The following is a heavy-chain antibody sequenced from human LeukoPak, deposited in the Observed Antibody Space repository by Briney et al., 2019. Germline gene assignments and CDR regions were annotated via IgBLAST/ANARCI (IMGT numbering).Heavy chain of an antibody. CDR1: GGSFSGYY. Sequence: PSETLSLTCAVYGGSFSGYYWSWIRQPPGKGLEWIGEINHSGSTNYNPSLKSRVTISVDTSKNQFSLKLSSVIAAGTAVYYCARHGSSYSSGWYRRADWFDPWGQGTLVTVSS. D-gene: IGHD6-19*01. CDR2: INHSGST. V-gene: IGHV4-34*01. J-gene: IGHJ5*02. CDR3: ARHGSSYSSGWYRRADWFDP.